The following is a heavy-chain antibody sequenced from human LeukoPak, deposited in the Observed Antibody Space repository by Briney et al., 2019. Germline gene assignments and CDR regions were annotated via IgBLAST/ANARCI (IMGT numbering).Heavy chain of an antibody. D-gene: IGHD6-6*01. J-gene: IGHJ4*02. V-gene: IGHV1-2*02. CDR1: GYTFTGNY. CDR2: INPNSGGT. Sequence: GASVKVSCKASGYTFTGNYMHWVRQAPGQGLEWMGWINPNSGGTNYAQKFQGRVTMTRDTSISTAYMELSRLRSDDTAVYYCARGRGAYSSSPPYWGQGTLVTVSS. CDR3: ARGRGAYSSSPPY.